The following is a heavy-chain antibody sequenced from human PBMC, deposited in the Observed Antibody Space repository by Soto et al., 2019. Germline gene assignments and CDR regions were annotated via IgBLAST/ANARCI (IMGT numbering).Heavy chain of an antibody. D-gene: IGHD2-2*01. CDR2: ISYDGSNK. CDR3: AKVRYCSSTSCYSNGYYYGMDV. J-gene: IGHJ6*02. Sequence: QVQLVESGGGVVQPGRSLRLSCAASGFTFSSYGMHWVRQAPGKGLEWVAVISYDGSNKYYADSVKGRFTISRDNSKNTLYLQMNSLRAEDTAVYYCAKVRYCSSTSCYSNGYYYGMDVWGQGTTVTVSS. V-gene: IGHV3-30*18. CDR1: GFTFSSYG.